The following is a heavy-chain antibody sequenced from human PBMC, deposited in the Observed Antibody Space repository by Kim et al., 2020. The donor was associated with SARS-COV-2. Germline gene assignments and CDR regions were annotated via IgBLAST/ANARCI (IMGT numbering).Heavy chain of an antibody. J-gene: IGHJ4*02. V-gene: IGHV4-39*01. Sequence: SETLSLTCTVSGGSISSSSYYWGWIRQPPGKGLEWIGSFYYSGSTYYNPSLKSRVTISVDTSKNQFSLKLSSVTAADTAVYYCARDTHYYGSGSRFDYWGQGTLVTVSS. CDR2: FYYSGST. CDR3: ARDTHYYGSGSRFDY. CDR1: GGSISSSSYY. D-gene: IGHD3-10*01.